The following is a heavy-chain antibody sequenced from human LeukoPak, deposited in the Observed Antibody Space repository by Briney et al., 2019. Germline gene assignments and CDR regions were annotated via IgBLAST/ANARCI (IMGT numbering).Heavy chain of an antibody. Sequence: GASVKVSCKASGYTFTSYGISWVRQAPGQGLEWMGWISAYNGNTNYAQKLQGRVTMTRNTSISTAYMELSSLRSEDTAVYYCARGSASSWPTGDWFDPWGQGTLVTVSS. V-gene: IGHV1-18*01. J-gene: IGHJ5*02. CDR2: ISAYNGNT. CDR3: ARGSASSWPTGDWFDP. D-gene: IGHD6-13*01. CDR1: GYTFTSYG.